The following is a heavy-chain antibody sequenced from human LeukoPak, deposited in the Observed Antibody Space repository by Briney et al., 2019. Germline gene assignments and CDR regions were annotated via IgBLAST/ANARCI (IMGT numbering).Heavy chain of an antibody. CDR1: GFTFSSYD. CDR3: ARDPYSGSGFYLY. J-gene: IGHJ4*02. CDR2: IGTAGDT. Sequence: GGSLRLSCAASGFTFSSYDMHWVRQATGKGLEWVSAIGTAGDTYYPGSVKGRFTISRDNSKNTLYLQMNSLSAEDTAVYYCARDPYSGSGFYLYWGQGTLVTVSS. V-gene: IGHV3-13*01. D-gene: IGHD3-22*01.